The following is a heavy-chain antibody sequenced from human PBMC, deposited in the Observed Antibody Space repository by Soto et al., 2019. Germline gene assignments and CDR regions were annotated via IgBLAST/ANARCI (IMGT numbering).Heavy chain of an antibody. CDR1: GFAFSNYG. V-gene: IGHV3-33*01. J-gene: IGHJ4*02. CDR3: ARDWWEEPAGKETVSQFDY. D-gene: IGHD6-13*01. CDR2: IWSDGTKK. Sequence: QVHLVESGGGVVQPGRSLTLSCTASGFAFSNYGIHWVRQAPGRGLEWVAVIWSDGTKKFYAGSVRGRFTISRDNSKNTIYLQMKRLRAEDTAVYYCARDWWEEPAGKETVSQFDYWGQGTLVTVSS.